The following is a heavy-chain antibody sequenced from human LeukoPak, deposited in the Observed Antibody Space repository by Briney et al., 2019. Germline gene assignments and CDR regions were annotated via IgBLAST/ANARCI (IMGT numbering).Heavy chain of an antibody. D-gene: IGHD6-13*01. V-gene: IGHV3-23*03. Sequence: GGSLRLSCAASGFTFSNYWMTWVRQAPGKGLEWVSVIYSGGSTYYADSVKGRFTISRDNSKNTLYLQMNSLRAEDTAVYYCANAPAADYWGQGTLVTVSS. CDR1: GFTFSNYW. CDR2: IYSGGST. J-gene: IGHJ4*02. CDR3: ANAPAADY.